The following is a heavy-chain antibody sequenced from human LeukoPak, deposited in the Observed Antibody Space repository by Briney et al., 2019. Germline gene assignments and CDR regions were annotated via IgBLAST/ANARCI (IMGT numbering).Heavy chain of an antibody. CDR1: GGSISSYY. CDR3: ARDSDDDSSSWYPRVGMDV. J-gene: IGHJ6*02. CDR2: IYYSGST. D-gene: IGHD6-13*01. V-gene: IGHV4-59*12. Sequence: SETLSLTCTVSGGSISSYYWSWIRQPPGKGLEWIGYIYYSGSTNYNPSLKSRVTISVDTSKNQFSLKLSSVTAADTAVYYCARDSDDDSSSWYPRVGMDVWGQGTTVTVSS.